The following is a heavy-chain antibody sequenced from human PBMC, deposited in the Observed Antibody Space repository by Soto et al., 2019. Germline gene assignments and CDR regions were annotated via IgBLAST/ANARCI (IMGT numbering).Heavy chain of an antibody. CDR3: ARSYRGAYFDY. V-gene: IGHV3-53*02. J-gene: IGHJ4*02. CDR1: GFTVSSNY. CDR2: IYSGGST. D-gene: IGHD3-10*01. Sequence: EVQLVETGGGLIQPGGSLRLSCAASGFTVSSNYMSWVRQAPGKGPEWVSVIYSGGSTYYADSVKGRFTISRDNSKNTLYLQMNSLRAEDTAVYYCARSYRGAYFDYWGQGTLVTVSS.